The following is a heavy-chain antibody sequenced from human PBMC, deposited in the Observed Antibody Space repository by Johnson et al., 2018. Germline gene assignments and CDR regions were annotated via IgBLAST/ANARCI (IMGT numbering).Heavy chain of an antibody. CDR3: ARVGRTAGTKELGAFDI. Sequence: VQLVQSGGGLVQPGRSLRLSCAASGFTFDDYAMHWVRQAPGKGLAWVSGISWNSGSIGHADSVKGRFTISRDNAKNSLYLQMNSLRAEDAALYRCARVGRTAGTKELGAFDIWGQGTMVTVSS. V-gene: IGHV3-9*01. CDR1: GFTFDDYA. D-gene: IGHD4-17*01. J-gene: IGHJ3*02. CDR2: ISWNSGSI.